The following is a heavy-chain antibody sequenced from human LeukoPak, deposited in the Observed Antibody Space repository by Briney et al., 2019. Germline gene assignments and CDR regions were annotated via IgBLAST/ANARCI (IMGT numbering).Heavy chain of an antibody. V-gene: IGHV3-11*06. CDR1: GFTFSDYY. Sequence: PGGSLRLSCAASGFTFSDYYMSWIRQAPGKGLEWVSYISSSSSHTNYADSVKGRFTISRDNAKNSLYLQMNSLRAEDTAVYYCASLPMVRGVIIPWGQGTLVTVSS. J-gene: IGHJ4*02. CDR3: ASLPMVRGVIIP. CDR2: ISSSSSHT. D-gene: IGHD3-10*01.